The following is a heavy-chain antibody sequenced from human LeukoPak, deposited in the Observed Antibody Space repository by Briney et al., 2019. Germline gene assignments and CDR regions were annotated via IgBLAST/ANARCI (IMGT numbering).Heavy chain of an antibody. CDR3: AKGDIVVVPAAGTNDAFDI. CDR1: GFTFSSYA. D-gene: IGHD2-2*01. J-gene: IGHJ3*02. V-gene: IGHV3-23*01. Sequence: GGSLRLSRAASGFTFSSYAMSWVRQAPGKGLEWVSAISGSGGSTYYADSVKGRFTISRDNSKNTLYLQMNSLRAEDTAVYYCAKGDIVVVPAAGTNDAFDIWGQGTMVTVSS. CDR2: ISGSGGST.